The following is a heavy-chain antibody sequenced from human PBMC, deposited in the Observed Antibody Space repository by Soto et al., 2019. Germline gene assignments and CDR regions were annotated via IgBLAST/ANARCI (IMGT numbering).Heavy chain of an antibody. V-gene: IGHV4-4*02. CDR1: GGTVASSHW. CDR2: VYHTGDT. J-gene: IGHJ5*02. Sequence: SETLSLTCGVSGGTVASSHWWSWVRQSPGRGLEWIGNVYHTGDTNFNPSLQSRVTFSVDKSNNQFPLRLTSVTAADTAVYFCAREIVTAGGNNYFDPWGPGTLVTVSS. CDR3: AREIVTAGGNNYFDP. D-gene: IGHD2-21*02.